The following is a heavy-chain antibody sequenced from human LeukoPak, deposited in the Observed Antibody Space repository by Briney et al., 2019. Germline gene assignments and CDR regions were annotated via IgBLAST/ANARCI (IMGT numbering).Heavy chain of an antibody. Sequence: SVKVSCKASGYTFTCYYMHWVRQAPGQGLEWMGWINPNSGCTKYAQNFQGRVTMTRDTSISTAYMELSRLRSDDTAVYYCARISSDNWNLEDHYYYMDVWGKGTTVTVSS. CDR3: ARISSDNWNLEDHYYYMDV. CDR2: INPNSGCT. D-gene: IGHD1-7*01. J-gene: IGHJ6*03. V-gene: IGHV1-2*02. CDR1: GYTFTCYY.